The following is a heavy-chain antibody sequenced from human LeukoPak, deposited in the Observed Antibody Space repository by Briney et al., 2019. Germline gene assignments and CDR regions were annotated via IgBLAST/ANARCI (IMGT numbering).Heavy chain of an antibody. V-gene: IGHV3-21*01. CDR2: ISSSSSYI. J-gene: IGHJ4*02. D-gene: IGHD3-10*01. CDR3: ARLGSDVLLWFGELSPYYFDY. Sequence: GGSLRLSCAASGFTFSSYSMTWVRQAPGKGLEWVSSISSSSSYIYYADSVKGRFTISRDNAKNSLYLQMNSLRAEDTAVYYCARLGSDVLLWFGELSPYYFDYWGQGTLVTVSS. CDR1: GFTFSSYS.